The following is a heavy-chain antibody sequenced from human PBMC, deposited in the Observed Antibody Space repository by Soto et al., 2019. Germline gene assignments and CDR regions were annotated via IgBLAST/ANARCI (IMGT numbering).Heavy chain of an antibody. CDR3: AGKWATAGIGGFEP. Sequence: SETLSLTCTVSGGSISSYYWSWIRQPPGKGLEWIGYIYYSGSTNYNPSLKSRVTISVDTSKNQFSLKLSSVTAADTAVYYCAGKWATAGIGGFEPVGQGTLVTVFS. D-gene: IGHD6-13*01. CDR1: GGSISSYY. J-gene: IGHJ5*02. V-gene: IGHV4-59*01. CDR2: IYYSGST.